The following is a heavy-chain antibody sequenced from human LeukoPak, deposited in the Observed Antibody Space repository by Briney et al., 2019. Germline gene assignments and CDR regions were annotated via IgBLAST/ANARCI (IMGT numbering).Heavy chain of an antibody. D-gene: IGHD3-10*01. CDR3: ARVRFTYGSGSHKLYGMDV. V-gene: IGHV4-34*01. J-gene: IGHJ6*02. Sequence: SETLSLTCAVYGGSFSGYYWSWIRQPPGKGLEWIGEINHSGSTNYNPSLKSRVTISVDTSKNQFSLKLSSVTAADTAVYYCARVRFTYGSGSHKLYGMDVWGQGTTVTVSS. CDR2: INHSGST. CDR1: GGSFSGYY.